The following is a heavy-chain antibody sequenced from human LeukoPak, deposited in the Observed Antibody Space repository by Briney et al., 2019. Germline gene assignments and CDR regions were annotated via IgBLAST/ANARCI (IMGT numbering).Heavy chain of an antibody. V-gene: IGHV3-21*01. CDR2: ISTSGSYE. J-gene: IGHJ6*03. Sequence: GGSLRLSCAASGFTFSSYAMSWVRQAPGKGLEWVSSISTSGSYEYYADSVRGRFTISRDNAKNSLYLQMSSLRAEDTAVYYCARDPHEPYYYYYYMDVWGKGTTVTVSS. CDR3: ARDPHEPYYYYYYMDV. CDR1: GFTFSSYA.